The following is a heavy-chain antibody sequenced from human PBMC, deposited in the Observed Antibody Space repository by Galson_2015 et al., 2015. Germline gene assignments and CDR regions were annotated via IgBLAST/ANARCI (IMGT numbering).Heavy chain of an antibody. D-gene: IGHD2-21*01. CDR2: IGTAGDT. CDR3: ARGEEVVIRHGYNPLFDH. Sequence: SLRLSCAASGFIFNSYDMHWVRHGKGKGLEWVATIGTAGDTYYPGSVKGRFTVSRENGKSSLYLQMNSLRAGDTAVYYCARGEEVVIRHGYNPLFDHWGQGTLVTVSS. V-gene: IGHV3-13*01. J-gene: IGHJ4*02. CDR1: GFIFNSYD.